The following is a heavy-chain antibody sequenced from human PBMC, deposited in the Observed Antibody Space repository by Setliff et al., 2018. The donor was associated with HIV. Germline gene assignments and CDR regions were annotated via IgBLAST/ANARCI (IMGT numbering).Heavy chain of an antibody. J-gene: IGHJ3*02. D-gene: IGHD3-10*01. Sequence: TFSSSWMTWVRQAPGRGLEYVAGMNRDGREKLYADSVKGRFSISRDNAKNSLYLQMSSLRTEDTAVYFCARDPAFGAFDIWGQGTMVTVS. CDR1: TFSSSW. CDR2: MNRDGREK. V-gene: IGHV3-7*04. CDR3: ARDPAFGAFDI.